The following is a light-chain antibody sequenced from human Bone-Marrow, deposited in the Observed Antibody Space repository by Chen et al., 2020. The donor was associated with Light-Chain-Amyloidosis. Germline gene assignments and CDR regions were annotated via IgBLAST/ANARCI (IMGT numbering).Light chain of an antibody. CDR1: SGSVAASYY. J-gene: IGLJ3*02. Sequence: QTVVTQEPSLSVDPGGPGKLTCGLTSGSVAASYYPSWYQQTPGQAPRTLIYSTNTRSSGVPDRFSGSVLGNKASLTITGAQADDESDYYCVLYMGSGISVFGGGTKLTVL. CDR3: VLYMGSGISV. CDR2: STN. V-gene: IGLV8-61*01.